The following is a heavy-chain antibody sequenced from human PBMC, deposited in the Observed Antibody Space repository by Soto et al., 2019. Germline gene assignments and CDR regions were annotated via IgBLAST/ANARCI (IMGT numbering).Heavy chain of an antibody. Sequence: SVKVSCKASGGTFSSYAISWVRQAPGQGLEWMGGIIPIFGTANYAQKFQGRVTITADESSSTAYMELSSLRSEDTAVYYCARDYYGSGSYTYYGMDVWGQGTTVTVSS. CDR2: IIPIFGTA. CDR1: GGTFSSYA. V-gene: IGHV1-69*13. D-gene: IGHD3-10*01. J-gene: IGHJ6*02. CDR3: ARDYYGSGSYTYYGMDV.